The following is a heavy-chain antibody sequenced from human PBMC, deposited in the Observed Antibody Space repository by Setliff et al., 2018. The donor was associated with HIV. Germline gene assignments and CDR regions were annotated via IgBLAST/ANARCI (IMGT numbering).Heavy chain of an antibody. D-gene: IGHD3-22*01. CDR1: GYTFTSYA. CDR3: ARSFLGVRGYPTPSWYFDL. CDR2: INAGNGNT. Sequence: RASVKVSCKASGYTFTSYALHWVRQAPGQRFEWMGWINAGNGNTKYSQNFQGRVTITRDTSASTAYMELRSLRSEDTAVYYCARSFLGVRGYPTPSWYFDLWGRGTLVTVSS. J-gene: IGHJ2*01. V-gene: IGHV1-3*01.